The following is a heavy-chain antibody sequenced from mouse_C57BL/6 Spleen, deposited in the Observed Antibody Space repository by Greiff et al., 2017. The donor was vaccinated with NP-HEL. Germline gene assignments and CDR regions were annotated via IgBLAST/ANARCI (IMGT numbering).Heavy chain of an antibody. J-gene: IGHJ3*01. Sequence: QVHVKQPGAELVRPGSSVKLSCKASGYTFTSYWMDWVKQRPGQGLEWIGNIYPSDSETHYNQKFKDKATLTVDKSSSTAYMQLSSLTSEDSAVYYCARLGGGFAYWGQGTLVTVSA. CDR3: ARLGGGFAY. CDR1: GYTFTSYW. V-gene: IGHV1-61*01. CDR2: IYPSDSET. D-gene: IGHD4-1*01.